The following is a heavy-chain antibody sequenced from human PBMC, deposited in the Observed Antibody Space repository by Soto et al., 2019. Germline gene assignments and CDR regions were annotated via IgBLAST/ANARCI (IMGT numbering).Heavy chain of an antibody. V-gene: IGHV5-51*01. Sequence: PGDSLKISCKGSGYSFTSYWIGLVRQMPGKGLEWMGIIYPGDSDTRYSPSFQGQVTISADKSISTAYLQWSSLKTEDTAVYYCTTKTLLFSFPTVDVWGQGTTVTVSS. J-gene: IGHJ6*02. D-gene: IGHD1-1*01. CDR3: TTKTLLFSFPTVDV. CDR2: IYPGDSDT. CDR1: GYSFTSYW.